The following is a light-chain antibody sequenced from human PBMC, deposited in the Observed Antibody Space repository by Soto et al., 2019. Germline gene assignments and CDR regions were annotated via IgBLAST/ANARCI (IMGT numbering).Light chain of an antibody. CDR3: QQYGSSSWT. Sequence: EIVLTQSPGTLSLSPGKRATLSCRASQSISSSYLAWYQQRPGQAPRLLIYGASSRATGFPDRLSGSGSGTEFTLTISRLEPEAFAVYYCQQYGSSSWTFGQGNKVEIK. J-gene: IGKJ1*01. CDR1: QSISSSY. V-gene: IGKV3-20*01. CDR2: GAS.